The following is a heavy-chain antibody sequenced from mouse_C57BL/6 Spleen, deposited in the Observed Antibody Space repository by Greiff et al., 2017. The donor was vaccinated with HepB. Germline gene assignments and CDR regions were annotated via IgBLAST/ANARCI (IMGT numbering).Heavy chain of an antibody. CDR1: GYSITSGYY. CDR2: ISYDGSN. CDR3: ARDVPTYYSSYDYAMDY. V-gene: IGHV3-6*01. D-gene: IGHD2-5*01. J-gene: IGHJ4*01. Sequence: EVQRVESGPGLVKPSQSLSLTCSVTGYSITSGYYWNWIRQFPGNKLEWMGYISYDGSNNYNPSLKNRISITRDTSKNQFFLKLNSVTTEDTATYYCARDVPTYYSSYDYAMDYWGQGASVTVSS.